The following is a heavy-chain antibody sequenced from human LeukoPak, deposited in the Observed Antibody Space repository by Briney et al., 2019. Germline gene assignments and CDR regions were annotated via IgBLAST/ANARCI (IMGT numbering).Heavy chain of an antibody. J-gene: IGHJ4*02. Sequence: ASVKVSCKASGYTFTSYGISWVRQAPGQGLEWMGWISAYNGNTNYAQKLQGRVTMTTDTSTSTAYMELRSLRSDDTAVYYCARVYATTVTTLDYFDYWGQGTLVTVSS. V-gene: IGHV1-18*01. D-gene: IGHD4-17*01. CDR2: ISAYNGNT. CDR3: ARVYATTVTTLDYFDY. CDR1: GYTFTSYG.